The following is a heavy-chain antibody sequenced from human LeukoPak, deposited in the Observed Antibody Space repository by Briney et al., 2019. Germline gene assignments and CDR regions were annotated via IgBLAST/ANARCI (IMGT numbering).Heavy chain of an antibody. Sequence: PGGSLRLSCAASGFTFSSYGMHWVRQAPGKGLEWVAFIRYDGSNKYYADSVKGRFTISRDNSKNTLYLQMNSLRAEDTAVYYCAKVRLGGGATPPLYDYWGQGTLVTVSS. V-gene: IGHV3-30*02. D-gene: IGHD1-26*01. CDR1: GFTFSSYG. CDR3: AKVRLGGGATPPLYDY. CDR2: IRYDGSNK. J-gene: IGHJ4*02.